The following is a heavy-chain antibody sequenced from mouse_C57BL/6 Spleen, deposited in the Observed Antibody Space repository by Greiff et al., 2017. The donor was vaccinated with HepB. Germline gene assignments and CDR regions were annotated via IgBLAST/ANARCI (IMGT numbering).Heavy chain of an antibody. Sequence: EVKVEESGEGLVKPGGSLKLSCAASGFTFSSYAMSWVRQTPEKRLEWVAYISSGGDYIYYADTVKGRFTISRDNARNTLYLQMSSLKSEDTAMYYCTRDRDDYYAMDYWGQGTSVTVSS. V-gene: IGHV5-9-1*02. D-gene: IGHD3-1*01. J-gene: IGHJ4*01. CDR2: ISSGGDYI. CDR3: TRDRDDYYAMDY. CDR1: GFTFSSYA.